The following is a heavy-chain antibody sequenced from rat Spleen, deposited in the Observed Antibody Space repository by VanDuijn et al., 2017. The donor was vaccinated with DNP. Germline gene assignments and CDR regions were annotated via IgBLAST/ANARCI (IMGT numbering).Heavy chain of an antibody. D-gene: IGHD1-3*01. V-gene: IGHV5-25*01. J-gene: IGHJ4*01. CDR2: ISPSGGST. CDR3: ARHGATHYAMDA. CDR1: GFDFNTYA. Sequence: EVQLVESGGGLVQPKGSLKLSCAASGFDFNTYAMSWVRQAPGKGLDWVASISPSGGSTYYRDSVKGQFTVSRDNAKSSLYLQMDSLRSEDTATYYCARHGATHYAMDAWGQGTSVTVSS.